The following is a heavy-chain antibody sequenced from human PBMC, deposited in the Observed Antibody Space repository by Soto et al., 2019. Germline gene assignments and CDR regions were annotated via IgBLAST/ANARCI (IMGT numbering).Heavy chain of an antibody. V-gene: IGHV3-23*01. CDR1: GFTCSSYA. D-gene: IGHD2-8*01. J-gene: IGHJ4*02. Sequence: SGGSLCLSCAASGFTCSSYAMNWVRYAPGEGMERVSGISASGGSTYYADSVKGRFTISRDNSKNTLYLQMNSLRAEDTAVYYCAKRLTLHGPNGYWGQGTLVTVSS. CDR2: ISASGGST. CDR3: AKRLTLHGPNGY.